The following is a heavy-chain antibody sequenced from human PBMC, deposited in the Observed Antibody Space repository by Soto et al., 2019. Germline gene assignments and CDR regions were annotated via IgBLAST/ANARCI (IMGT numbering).Heavy chain of an antibody. CDR1: SGSISSSSYY. J-gene: IGHJ5*02. CDR3: ARRRGGVVATENWFDP. V-gene: IGHV4-39*01. CDR2: ISYSGTT. D-gene: IGHD5-12*01. Sequence: QLQLQESGPGLVKPSETLSLTCTVSSGSISSSSYYWGWIRQSPGKGLEWIGTISYSGTTYYNPSLKRRVTISVDTSKNQCSLNLSSVTAADTAVYYCARRRGGVVATENWFDPWGQGTLVTVSS.